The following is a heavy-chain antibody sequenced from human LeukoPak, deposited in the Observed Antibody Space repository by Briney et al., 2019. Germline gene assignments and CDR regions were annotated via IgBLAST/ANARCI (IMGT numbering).Heavy chain of an antibody. CDR2: INHSGST. D-gene: IGHD3-16*01. J-gene: IGHJ5*02. CDR3: ARFTPQGYGWGGYNRFDP. Sequence: SETLSLTCAVYGGSFSGYYWSWIRQPPGKGLEWIGEINHSGSTNYNPSLKSRVTISVDTSKNQFSLNLTSVTAADTAVYYCARFTPQGYGWGGYNRFDPWGQGTLVTVSS. V-gene: IGHV4-34*01. CDR1: GGSFSGYY.